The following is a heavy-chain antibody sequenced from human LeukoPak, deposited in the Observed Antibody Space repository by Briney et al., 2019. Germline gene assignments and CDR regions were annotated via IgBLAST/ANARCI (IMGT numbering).Heavy chain of an antibody. D-gene: IGHD3-10*01. J-gene: IGHJ4*02. Sequence: PSETLSLTCAVYGGSFSGYYWSWIRQPPGKGLEWIGYIYYSGSTNYNPSLKSRVTISVDTSKNQFSLKLSSVTAADTAVYYCARSDYYGSGIDYWGQGTLVTVSS. V-gene: IGHV4-59*01. CDR2: IYYSGST. CDR1: GGSFSGYY. CDR3: ARSDYYGSGIDY.